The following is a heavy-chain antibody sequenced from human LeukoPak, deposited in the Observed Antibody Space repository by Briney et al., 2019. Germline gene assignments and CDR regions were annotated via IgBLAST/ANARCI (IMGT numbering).Heavy chain of an antibody. D-gene: IGHD2-2*01. CDR3: AKDSSREAISDYYYYMDV. CDR2: ISGSGGST. CDR1: GFTFSSYA. Sequence: PGGSLRLSCAASGFTFSSYAMSWVRQAPGKGLEWVSAISGSGGSTYYADSVKGRFTISRDNTKNTLYLQMNSLRAEDTAVYYCAKDSSREAISDYYYYMDVWGKGTTVTVSS. J-gene: IGHJ6*03. V-gene: IGHV3-23*01.